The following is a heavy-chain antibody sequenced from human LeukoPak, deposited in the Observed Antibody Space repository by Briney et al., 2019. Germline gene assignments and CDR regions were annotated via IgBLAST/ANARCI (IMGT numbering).Heavy chain of an antibody. CDR2: INTDGSST. Sequence: GGSLRLSRAASGXTFSSYWMHWVRQAPGEGLVWVSRINTDGSSTNYADSVKGRFTISRDNAKNTLYLQMNSLRAEDTAVYYCARDLMGAPGYWGQGTLVTVSS. CDR1: GXTFSSYW. D-gene: IGHD1-26*01. J-gene: IGHJ4*02. CDR3: ARDLMGAPGY. V-gene: IGHV3-74*01.